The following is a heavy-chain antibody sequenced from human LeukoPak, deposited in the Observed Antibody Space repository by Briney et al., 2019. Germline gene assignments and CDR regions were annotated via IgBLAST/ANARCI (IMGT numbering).Heavy chain of an antibody. D-gene: IGHD2-21*01. Sequence: NPSETLSLTCTVSGGSISSSSYYWGWIRQPPGKGLEWIGSIYYSGSTYYNPSLKSRVTISVDTSKNQFSLKLSSVTAADTAVYYCARGTDCGGDCADIWGQGTMVTVSS. CDR2: IYYSGST. CDR3: ARGTDCGGDCADI. V-gene: IGHV4-39*01. J-gene: IGHJ3*02. CDR1: GGSISSSSYY.